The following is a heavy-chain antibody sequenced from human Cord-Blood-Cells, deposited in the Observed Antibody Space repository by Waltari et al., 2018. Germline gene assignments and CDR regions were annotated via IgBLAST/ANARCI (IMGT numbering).Heavy chain of an antibody. Sequence: QVQLQQWGAGLLKPSETLSLTCAVYGGSFSGYYWSWIRQPPGKGLGWFGAINHSGSTNYNPSHKSRVTISVDTSKNRFSMKLSSVTAADTAVYYCARGHRITIFGVVIARYGMDVWGQGTTVTVSS. CDR1: GGSFSGYY. CDR3: ARGHRITIFGVVIARYGMDV. D-gene: IGHD3-3*01. V-gene: IGHV4-34*01. J-gene: IGHJ6*02. CDR2: INHSGST.